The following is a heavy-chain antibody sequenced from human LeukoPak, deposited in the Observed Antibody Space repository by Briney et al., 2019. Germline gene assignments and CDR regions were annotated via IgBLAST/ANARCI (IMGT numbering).Heavy chain of an antibody. D-gene: IGHD6-13*01. J-gene: IGHJ1*01. CDR1: GFTFSSYS. Sequence: GGSLRLSCAASGFTFSSYSMNWVRQAPGKGLEWVSYISSSSSTIYYADSVKGRFTISRDNAKNSLYLQMNSLRAEDTAVYYCARDKYSSSWYFPHWGQGTLVTVSP. CDR3: ARDKYSSSWYFPH. V-gene: IGHV3-48*01. CDR2: ISSSSSTI.